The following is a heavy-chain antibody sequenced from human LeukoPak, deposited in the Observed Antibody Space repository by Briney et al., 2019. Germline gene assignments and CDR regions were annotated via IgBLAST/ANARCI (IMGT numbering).Heavy chain of an antibody. Sequence: SGTLSLTCGVSGGSISSTNWWTWVRQPPGEGLEWIGEVHLSGRTNYNPSLESRVTMSVDMSENHISLKLTSVTAADTAVYYCARHAMSGSYLGEYYFDYWGQGTLVTVSS. CDR1: GGSISSTNW. CDR2: VHLSGRT. J-gene: IGHJ4*02. V-gene: IGHV4-4*02. D-gene: IGHD1-26*01. CDR3: ARHAMSGSYLGEYYFDY.